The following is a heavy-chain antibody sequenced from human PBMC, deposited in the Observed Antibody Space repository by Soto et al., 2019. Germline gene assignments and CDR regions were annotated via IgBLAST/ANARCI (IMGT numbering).Heavy chain of an antibody. V-gene: IGHV4-59*12. D-gene: IGHD3-22*01. CDR1: GGSLSNYY. J-gene: IGHJ3*01. CDR3: VRGTRKYYYDVSVSSGMDDDFDV. CDR2: IYYSGNT. Sequence: SETLSLTCTVSGGSLSNYYWNWIRQSPGKGLEWIGYIYYSGNTNYNSSLQSRVSISQDTSRKQFSLRLTSVTAADPAVYYCVRGTRKYYYDVSVSSGMDDDFDVRGQGPMLTVSS.